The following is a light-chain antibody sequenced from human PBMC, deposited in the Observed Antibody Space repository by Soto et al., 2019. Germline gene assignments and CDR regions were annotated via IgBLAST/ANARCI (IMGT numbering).Light chain of an antibody. CDR2: GAS. J-gene: IGKJ1*01. V-gene: IGKV3-20*01. Sequence: EIVLTQSPGALSLSPGERATLSCRASQSLTNNYFAWYQQKPGRALRLLIDGASTRATGIPDRFSGSGSGTDSTLTISRLEPEDVAVYYCQQYEAVVTFGQGTKVEI. CDR3: QQYEAVVT. CDR1: QSLTNNY.